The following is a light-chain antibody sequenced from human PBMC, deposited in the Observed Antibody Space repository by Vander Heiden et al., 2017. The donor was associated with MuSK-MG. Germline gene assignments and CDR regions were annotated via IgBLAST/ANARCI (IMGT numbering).Light chain of an antibody. CDR1: SSNIGAGYD. Sequence: QSVLPQPPSVSGAQGQRVTISCTGSSSNIGAGYDVHWYQHLPGTAPKLLIYGNTNRPSGVPDRFSGSKSGTSASLAITGLQAEDEADYYCQSYDSSLGVVFGGGTKLTVL. V-gene: IGLV1-40*01. CDR3: QSYDSSLGVV. CDR2: GNT. J-gene: IGLJ2*01.